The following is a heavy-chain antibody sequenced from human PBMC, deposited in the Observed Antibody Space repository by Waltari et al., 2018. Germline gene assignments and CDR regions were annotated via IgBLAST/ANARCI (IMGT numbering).Heavy chain of an antibody. CDR3: ARKQQLAFDY. D-gene: IGHD6-13*01. CDR2: IYHSGST. CDR1: GYSIRSGYY. Sequence: QVQLQESGPGLVKPSETLSLPCTVSGYSIRSGYYWGWIRQPPGKGLEWIGSIYHSGSTYYNPSLKSRVTISVDTSKNQFSLKLSSVTAADTAVYYCARKQQLAFDYWGQGTLVTVSS. J-gene: IGHJ4*02. V-gene: IGHV4-38-2*02.